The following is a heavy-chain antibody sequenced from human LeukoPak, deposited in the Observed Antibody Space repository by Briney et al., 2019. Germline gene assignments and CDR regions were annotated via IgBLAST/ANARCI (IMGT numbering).Heavy chain of an antibody. Sequence: SGVSLRLSCAASGFTFSSYAMTWLRQAPGKGLEWVTTISAAGESTYYADSVKGRFTISRDNSKNTLYLQMNSLRLEDTAGYYCAKGAGYSSNWNFDYWGQGTLVTVSS. CDR2: ISAAGEST. D-gene: IGHD6-13*01. V-gene: IGHV3-23*01. J-gene: IGHJ4*02. CDR1: GFTFSSYA. CDR3: AKGAGYSSNWNFDY.